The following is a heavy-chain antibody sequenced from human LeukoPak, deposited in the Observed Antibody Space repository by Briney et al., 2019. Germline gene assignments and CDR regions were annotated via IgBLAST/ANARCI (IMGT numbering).Heavy chain of an antibody. V-gene: IGHV3-30*18. Sequence: PGRSLRLSCAASGFTFSSYGMHWVRQAPGKGLEWVAVISYDGSNKYYADSVKGRSTISRDNSKNTLYLQMNSLRAEDTAVYYCAKDLKVHYYYGMDVWGQGTTVTVSS. CDR1: GFTFSSYG. CDR3: AKDLKVHYYYGMDV. J-gene: IGHJ6*02. CDR2: ISYDGSNK.